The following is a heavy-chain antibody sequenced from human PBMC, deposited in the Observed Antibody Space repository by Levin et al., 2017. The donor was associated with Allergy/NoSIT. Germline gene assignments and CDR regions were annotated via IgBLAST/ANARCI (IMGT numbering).Heavy chain of an antibody. J-gene: IGHJ4*02. V-gene: IGHV1-46*01. Sequence: ASVKVSCKASGYTFTSYYMHWVRQAPGQGLEWMGIINPSGGSTSYAQKFQGRVTMTRDTSTSTVYMELSSLRSEDTAVYYCARDLRGDIVLMVYAMGPGDFDYWGQGTLVTVSS. CDR2: INPSGGST. CDR1: GYTFTSYY. CDR3: ARDLRGDIVLMVYAMGPGDFDY. D-gene: IGHD2-8*01.